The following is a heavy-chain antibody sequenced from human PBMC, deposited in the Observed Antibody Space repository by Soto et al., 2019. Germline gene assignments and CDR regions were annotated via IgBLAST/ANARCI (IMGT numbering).Heavy chain of an antibody. J-gene: IGHJ4*02. CDR3: TTVRVGASWD. CDR2: IKSKTEGGTT. D-gene: IGHD1-26*01. V-gene: IGHV3-15*01. Sequence: EVQLVESGGGLVKPGESLRLSCAASGLTFSNAWMSWVRQAPGKGLEWVGRIKSKTEGGTTDYAAPVNGRFTISRDDSRNKLYLQMNSLKTEDTAVYYCTTVRVGASWDWGQGTLVTVSS. CDR1: GLTFSNAW.